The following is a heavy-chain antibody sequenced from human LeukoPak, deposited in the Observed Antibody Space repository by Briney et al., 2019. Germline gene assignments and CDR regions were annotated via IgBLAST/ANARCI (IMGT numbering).Heavy chain of an antibody. V-gene: IGHV1-18*01. CDR3: ARTSWVGDY. Sequence: ASVKVSCKASGYTFTSYGISWVRQAPGQGLEWMGWISPYNGNTNYEQKFQDRVTMTTDTSTSTAYMELRSLKSDDTAVYYCARTSWVGDYWGQGTLVTVSS. CDR1: GYTFTSYG. J-gene: IGHJ4*02. CDR2: ISPYNGNT. D-gene: IGHD2-2*01.